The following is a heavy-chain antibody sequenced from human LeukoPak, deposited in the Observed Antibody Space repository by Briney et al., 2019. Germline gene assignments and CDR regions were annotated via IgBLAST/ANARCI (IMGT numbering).Heavy chain of an antibody. CDR3: AKGGGYEAQYYYYYLDV. CDR2: IRYDGSNK. D-gene: IGHD5-12*01. Sequence: GGSLRLSCAASGFTFSSYAMHWVRQAPGKGLEWVAFIRYDGSNKYYADSVKGRFTFSRDNSKNTLYPQMKSLRAEDTAVYYCAKGGGYEAQYYYYYLDVWGKGTTVTISS. V-gene: IGHV3-30*02. J-gene: IGHJ6*03. CDR1: GFTFSSYA.